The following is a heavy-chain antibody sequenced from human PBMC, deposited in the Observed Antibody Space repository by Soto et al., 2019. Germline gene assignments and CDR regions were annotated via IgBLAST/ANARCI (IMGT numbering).Heavy chain of an antibody. D-gene: IGHD3-22*01. CDR3: ARGSVIVAEGFDY. CDR1: GGSISSGDYY. CDR2: IYYSGST. V-gene: IGHV4-30-4*01. Sequence: QVQLQESGPGLVKPSQTLSLTCTVSGGSISSGDYYWSWIRQPPGKGLEWIGYIYYSGSTYYNPSLKSRVTISVDTSKNQFSLKLSSVTAADTXXYYCARGSVIVAEGFDYWGQGTLVTVSS. J-gene: IGHJ4*02.